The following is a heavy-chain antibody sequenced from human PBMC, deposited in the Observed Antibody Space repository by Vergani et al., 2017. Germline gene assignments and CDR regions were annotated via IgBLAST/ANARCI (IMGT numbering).Heavy chain of an antibody. V-gene: IGHV4-59*01. CDR2: IYYSGST. Sequence: QVQLQESGPGLVKPSETLSLTCTVSGGSISSYYWSWIRQPPGKGLEWIGYIYYSGSTNYNPSLKSRVTISVDTSKNQFSLKLSSVTAADTAVYYCVSDSSGWYLTFDYWGQGTLVTVSS. D-gene: IGHD6-19*01. J-gene: IGHJ4*02. CDR1: GGSISSYY. CDR3: VSDSSGWYLTFDY.